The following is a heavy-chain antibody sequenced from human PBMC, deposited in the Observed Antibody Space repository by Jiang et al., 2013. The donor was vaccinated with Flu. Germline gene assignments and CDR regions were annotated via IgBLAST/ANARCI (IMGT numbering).Heavy chain of an antibody. CDR2: INHSGST. CDR1: GGSFSGYY. J-gene: IGHJ4*02. D-gene: IGHD3-22*01. V-gene: IGHV4-34*01. Sequence: LLKPSETLSLTCAVYGGSFSGYYWSWIRQPPGKGLEWIGEINHSGSTNYNPSLKSRVTISVDTSKNQFSLKLSSVTAADTAVYYCALIQKGITMIVRDYWGQGTLVTVSS. CDR3: ALIQKGITMIVRDY.